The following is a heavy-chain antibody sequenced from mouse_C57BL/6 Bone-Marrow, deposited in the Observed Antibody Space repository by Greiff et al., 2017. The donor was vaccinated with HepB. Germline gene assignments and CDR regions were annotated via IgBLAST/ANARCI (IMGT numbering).Heavy chain of an antibody. CDR3: ARGSTGTWFAY. J-gene: IGHJ3*01. D-gene: IGHD4-1*01. Sequence: VQLQLSGAELAKPGASVKLSCKASGYPFTSYWIHWVKQRPGQGLEWIGYIIPNSGYTKYKQKFKDKATLTADKSSNTAYMQLNSLTYEDSAVEYGARGSTGTWFAYWGQGALVTVAA. CDR1: GYPFTSYW. V-gene: IGHV1-7*01. CDR2: IIPNSGYT.